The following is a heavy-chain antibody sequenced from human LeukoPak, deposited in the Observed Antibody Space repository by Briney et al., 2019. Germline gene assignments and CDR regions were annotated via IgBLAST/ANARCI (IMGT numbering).Heavy chain of an antibody. D-gene: IGHD6-13*01. J-gene: IGHJ4*02. CDR2: IYYSGST. CDR1: GGSISSHY. Sequence: PSETLSLTCTVSGGSISSHYWSWIRQPPGKGLEWIGYIYYSGSTNYNPSLKSRVTMSVDTSKNQFSLNLSSVTAADTAVYFCARGGRQQLVNLWGQGTLVTVSS. CDR3: ARGGRQQLVNL. V-gene: IGHV4-59*11.